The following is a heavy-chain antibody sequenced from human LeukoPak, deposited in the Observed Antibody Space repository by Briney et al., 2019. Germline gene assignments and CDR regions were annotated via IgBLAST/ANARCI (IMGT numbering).Heavy chain of an antibody. V-gene: IGHV4-34*01. CDR2: INHSGST. CDR1: GGSFSGCY. J-gene: IGHJ5*02. CDR3: ARAGATVVTASNWFDP. Sequence: PSETLSLTCAVYGGSFSGCYWSWIRQHPGKGLEWIGEINHSGSTNYNPSLKSRVTISVDTSKNQFSLKLSSVTAADTAVYYCARAGATVVTASNWFDPWGQGTLVTVSS. D-gene: IGHD2-21*02.